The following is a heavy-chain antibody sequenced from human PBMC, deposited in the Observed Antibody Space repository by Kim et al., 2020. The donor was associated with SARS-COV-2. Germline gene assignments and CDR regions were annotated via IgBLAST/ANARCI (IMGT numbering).Heavy chain of an antibody. Sequence: SETLSLTCTVSGGSISSSSYYWGWIRQPPGKGLEWIGSSYYSGNTYYNPSLKSRVTISIDTSKNQFSLRLSSVTAADTAVYYCARPVVRGVISGFDPWGQGTLVTVSS. D-gene: IGHD3-10*01. CDR3: ARPVVRGVISGFDP. V-gene: IGHV4-39*01. J-gene: IGHJ5*02. CDR2: SYYSGNT. CDR1: GGSISSSSYY.